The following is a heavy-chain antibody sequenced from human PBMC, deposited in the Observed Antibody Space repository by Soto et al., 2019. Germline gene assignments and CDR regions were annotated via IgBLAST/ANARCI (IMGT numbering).Heavy chain of an antibody. CDR1: GYTFTSYG. Sequence: GASVKVSCKASGYTFTSYGISWVRQAPGQGLEWMGWISAYNGNTNYAQKLQGRVTMTTDTSTSTAYMELRSLRSDDTAVYYCARELRAARLYYYYYGMDVWGQGTTVTV. V-gene: IGHV1-18*01. CDR2: ISAYNGNT. J-gene: IGHJ6*02. CDR3: ARELRAARLYYYYYGMDV. D-gene: IGHD6-6*01.